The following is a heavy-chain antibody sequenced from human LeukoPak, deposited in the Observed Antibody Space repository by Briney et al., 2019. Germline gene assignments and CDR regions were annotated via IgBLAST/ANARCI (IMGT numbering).Heavy chain of an antibody. D-gene: IGHD6-19*01. CDR2: IKLDGSEK. V-gene: IGHV3-7*01. CDR3: ATGYTSGTRIDY. J-gene: IGHJ4*02. Sequence: GGSLRLSCVASGFSFGKYWMSWVRQAPGKGLEWVANIKLDGSEKNYVDSVKGRFTISRDNANNFLYLQVSSLRAEDAAVYYCATGYTSGTRIDYWGQGTLVSASS. CDR1: GFSFGKYW.